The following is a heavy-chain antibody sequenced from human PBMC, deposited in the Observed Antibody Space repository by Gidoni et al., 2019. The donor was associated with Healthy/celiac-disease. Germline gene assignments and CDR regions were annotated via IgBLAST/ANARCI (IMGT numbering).Heavy chain of an antibody. J-gene: IGHJ4*02. CDR2: ISYDGTNK. Sequence: QVQLVESGGGVVQHGRALRLYCAASGSTFSSYGMPWVRQAPGKGLDWVAVISYDGTNKYYADSVEGRFTISRDNSKNTLYLQMNSLRAEDTAVYYCATSNTWDSGSSFDYWGQGTLVTVSS. V-gene: IGHV3-30*19. CDR1: GSTFSSYG. CDR3: ATSNTWDSGSSFDY. D-gene: IGHD3-10*01.